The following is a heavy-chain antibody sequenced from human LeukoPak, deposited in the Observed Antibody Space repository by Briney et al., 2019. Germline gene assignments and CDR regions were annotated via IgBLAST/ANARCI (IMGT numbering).Heavy chain of an antibody. D-gene: IGHD3-16*02. V-gene: IGHV4-38-2*01. CDR1: GYSISSGYY. J-gene: IGHJ4*02. CDR3: ARGRDYDYVWGSYRPYYFDY. Sequence: SETLSLTCAVSGYSISSGYYWGWIRQPPGKGLEWIGSIYHSGSTYYNPSLKSRVTISVDTSKNQFSLKLSSVTAADTAAYYCARGRDYDYVWGSYRPYYFDYWGQGTLVTVSS. CDR2: IYHSGST.